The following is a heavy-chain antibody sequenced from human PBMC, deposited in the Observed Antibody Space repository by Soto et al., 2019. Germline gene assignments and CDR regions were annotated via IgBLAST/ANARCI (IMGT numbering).Heavy chain of an antibody. Sequence: PSETLSLTCTVSGGSISSYYWSWIRQPPGKGLEWIGYIYYSGSTNYNPSLKSRDTISVDTSKNQFSLKLSSVTAADTAVYYCARGEDCSGGSCYSPGLDFDYWGQGTLVTVSS. CDR3: ARGEDCSGGSCYSPGLDFDY. V-gene: IGHV4-59*01. J-gene: IGHJ4*02. CDR2: IYYSGST. CDR1: GGSISSYY. D-gene: IGHD2-15*01.